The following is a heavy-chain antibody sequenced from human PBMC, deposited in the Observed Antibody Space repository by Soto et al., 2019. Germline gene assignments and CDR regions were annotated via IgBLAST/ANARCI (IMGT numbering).Heavy chain of an antibody. D-gene: IGHD3-3*01. V-gene: IGHV3-74*01. CDR3: ARDPRPQSEGPPKYYDFWSGPNCFDP. CDR1: GFTFSSYW. J-gene: IGHJ5*02. CDR2: INSDGSST. Sequence: PGGSLRLSCAASGFTFSSYWMHWVRQAPGKGLVWVSRINSDGSSTSYADSVKGRFTISRDNAKNTLYLQMNSLRAEDTAVYYCARDPRPQSEGPPKYYDFWSGPNCFDPWGQGTLVTVSS.